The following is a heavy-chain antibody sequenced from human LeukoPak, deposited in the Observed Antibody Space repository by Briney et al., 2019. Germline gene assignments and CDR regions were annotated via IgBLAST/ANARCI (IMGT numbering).Heavy chain of an antibody. CDR1: GSTFSSYG. CDR2: IWYDGSNK. J-gene: IGHJ4*02. Sequence: GRSLRLSCAASGSTFSSYGMHWVRQAPGKGLEWVAVIWYDGSNKFYADSVKGRFTISRDTSKNTVDLQMNSLRVEDTAVYYCAKVASRYSGYALDYWGQGTLVTVSS. V-gene: IGHV3-33*06. D-gene: IGHD5-12*01. CDR3: AKVASRYSGYALDY.